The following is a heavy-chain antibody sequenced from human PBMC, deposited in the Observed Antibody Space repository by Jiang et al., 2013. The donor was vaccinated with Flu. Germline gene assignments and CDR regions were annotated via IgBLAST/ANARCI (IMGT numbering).Heavy chain of an antibody. CDR2: ISVYNGNT. D-gene: IGHD3-10*01. Sequence: SGAEVKKPGASVKVSCKASGYTFTNYGISWVRQAPGQGLEWMGWISVYNGNTNYAQKLQGRVTMTTDTSTSTAYMELRSLRSDDTAIYYCARDYYASGSYNSAPDYWGQGTLVTVSS. V-gene: IGHV1-18*01. CDR3: ARDYYASGSYNSAPDY. CDR1: GYTFTNYG. J-gene: IGHJ4*02.